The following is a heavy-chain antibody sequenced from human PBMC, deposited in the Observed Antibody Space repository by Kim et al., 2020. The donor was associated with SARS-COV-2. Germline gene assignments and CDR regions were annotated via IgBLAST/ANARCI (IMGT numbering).Heavy chain of an antibody. Sequence: STTYATKFQGRVTMTRDTSTSTVYMELSSLKSEDTAVYYCARDLSNRGDYWGQGTLVTVSS. CDR3: ARDLSNRGDY. J-gene: IGHJ4*02. CDR2: ST. V-gene: IGHV1-46*01.